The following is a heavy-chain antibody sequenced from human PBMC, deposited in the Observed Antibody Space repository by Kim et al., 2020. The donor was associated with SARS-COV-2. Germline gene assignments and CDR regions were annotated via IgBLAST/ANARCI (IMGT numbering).Heavy chain of an antibody. CDR3: ARFQHGSGSYLDPFVI. Sequence: SDTLSLTCTVSGGSLSPYYWSWIRQPPGKGLEWIGYMHYSGRANYSPSLKSRVAISVDTSKNHFSLNLTSVTAADTAKYFCARFQHGSGSYLDPFVIWGQGTLVTVSS. J-gene: IGHJ3*02. CDR2: MHYSGRA. V-gene: IGHV4-59*01. D-gene: IGHD3-10*01. CDR1: GGSLSPYY.